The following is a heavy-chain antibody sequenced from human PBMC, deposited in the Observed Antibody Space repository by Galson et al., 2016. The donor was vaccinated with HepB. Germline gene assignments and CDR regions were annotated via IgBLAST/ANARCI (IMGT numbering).Heavy chain of an antibody. Sequence: SLRLSCAASGFTFDDYGMSWVRQAPGKGLEWVSGFNWNGGSTGYADSVKGRFTVSRDNAKNSLYLQMSNLRAEDTALYHCARVSRTRPGFFDLWGRGTLVTVSS. J-gene: IGHJ2*01. CDR3: ARVSRTRPGFFDL. D-gene: IGHD2-2*01. V-gene: IGHV3-20*01. CDR2: FNWNGGST. CDR1: GFTFDDYG.